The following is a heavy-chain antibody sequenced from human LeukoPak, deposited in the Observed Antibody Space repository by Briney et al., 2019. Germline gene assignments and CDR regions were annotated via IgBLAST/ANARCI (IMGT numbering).Heavy chain of an antibody. D-gene: IGHD3-22*01. CDR3: ARDGYYYDSSGYFFYHYYGMDV. CDR2: INPSGGST. Sequence: ASVKVSCKASGYTFTSYYMHWVRQAPGQGLEWMGIINPSGGSTSYAQKFQGRVTMTRDTSTSTVYMELSSLRSEDTAVYYCARDGYYYDSSGYFFYHYYGMDVWGQGTTVTVSS. J-gene: IGHJ6*02. V-gene: IGHV1-46*01. CDR1: GYTFTSYY.